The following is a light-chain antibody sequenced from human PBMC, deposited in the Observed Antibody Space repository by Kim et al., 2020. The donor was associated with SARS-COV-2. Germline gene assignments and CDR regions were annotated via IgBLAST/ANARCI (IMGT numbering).Light chain of an antibody. J-gene: IGKJ3*01. CDR2: AAS. CDR3: QQSYITPCT. V-gene: IGKV1-39*01. CDR1: QSISSH. Sequence: DIQMTQSPSSLSASVGDRVTITCRTTQSISSHLNWYQQKPGRAPKLLISAASTLQGGVPSRFSGSGSETDFTLTISSLQPEDFTTYFCQQSYITPCTYDPETKVDIK.